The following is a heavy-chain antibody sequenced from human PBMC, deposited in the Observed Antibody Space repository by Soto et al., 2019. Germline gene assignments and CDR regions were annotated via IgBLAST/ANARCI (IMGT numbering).Heavy chain of an antibody. CDR1: GGAFSGHA. V-gene: IGHV1-69*13. CDR3: ATDVPLKPDDRTYSYCALGV. D-gene: IGHD3-10*02. CDR2: IIPFFKGT. J-gene: IGHJ6*02. Sequence: SVKVSCKASGGAFSGHAISWLRQAPGQGLEWMGQIIPFFKGTKYAQKFQGRVTITADDSTSTAYMDLSSLTSEDTAVYYCATDVPLKPDDRTYSYCALGVWDQGTRGTFS.